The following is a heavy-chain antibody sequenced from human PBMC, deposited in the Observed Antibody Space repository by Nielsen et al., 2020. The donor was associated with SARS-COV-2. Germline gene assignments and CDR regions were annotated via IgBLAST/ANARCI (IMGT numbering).Heavy chain of an antibody. CDR2: LTGTGRST. Sequence: GGSLRLSCAASGFTFSSYAMSWVRQAPGKGLEWVSRLTGTGRSTYYADSVKGRFTISRDNAKNSMSLQMNSLRVEDTAVYYCARDWSRAFDVWGQGTMVTVSS. V-gene: IGHV3-23*01. CDR1: GFTFSSYA. CDR3: ARDWSRAFDV. J-gene: IGHJ3*01.